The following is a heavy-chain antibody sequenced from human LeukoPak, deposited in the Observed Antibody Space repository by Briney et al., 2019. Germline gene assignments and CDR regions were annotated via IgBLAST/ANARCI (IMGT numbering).Heavy chain of an antibody. CDR3: AKGSVAAEGTSEK. V-gene: IGHV3-23*01. D-gene: IGHD6-13*01. CDR1: GLTFSSYA. CDR2: ISGGGDST. J-gene: IGHJ4*02. Sequence: GGSLRLSCEASGLTFSSYAMNWVRQAPGEGLEWVSAISGGGDSTYYADSVKGRFTISRDNSKSTLYLQMSSLRAEDTAVYYCAKGSVAAEGTSEKWGQGTLVTVSS.